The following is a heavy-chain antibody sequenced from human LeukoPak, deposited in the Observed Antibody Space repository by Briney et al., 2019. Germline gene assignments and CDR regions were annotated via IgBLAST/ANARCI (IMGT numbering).Heavy chain of an antibody. CDR2: INPNSGGT. CDR1: GGTFSSYA. V-gene: IGHV1-2*06. J-gene: IGHJ4*02. CDR3: ARDLDSGYDFDY. D-gene: IGHD5-12*01. Sequence: ASVKVPCKASGGTFSSYAISWVRQAPGQGLEWMGRINPNSGGTNYAQKFQGRVTMTRDTSISTAYMELSRLRSDDTAVYYCARDLDSGYDFDYWGQGTLVTVSS.